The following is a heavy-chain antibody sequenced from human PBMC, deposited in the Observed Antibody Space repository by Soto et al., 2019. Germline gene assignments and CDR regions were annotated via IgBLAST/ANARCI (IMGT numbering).Heavy chain of an antibody. V-gene: IGHV4-34*01. CDR3: ARYRARYSSSWYGVVY. CDR1: GGSFSGYY. CDR2: INHSGST. D-gene: IGHD6-13*01. Sequence: SETLSLTCAVYGGSFSGYYWSWIRQPPGKGLEWIGEINHSGSTNYNPSLKSRVTISVDTSKNKFSLKLSSVTAADTAVYYCARYRARYSSSWYGVVYWGQGTLVTVSS. J-gene: IGHJ4*02.